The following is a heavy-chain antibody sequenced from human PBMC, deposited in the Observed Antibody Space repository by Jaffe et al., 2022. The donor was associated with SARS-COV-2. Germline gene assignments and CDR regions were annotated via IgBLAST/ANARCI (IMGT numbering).Heavy chain of an antibody. CDR3: AREGPRTGTMIVVVPYWYFDL. Sequence: QVQLVQSGSELKKPGASVKVSCKASGYTFTSYAMNWVRQAPGQGLEWMGWINTNTGNPTYAQGFTGRFVFSLDTSVSTAYLQISSLKAEDTAVYYCAREGPRTGTMIVVVPYWYFDLWGRGTLVTVSS. V-gene: IGHV7-4-1*02. J-gene: IGHJ2*01. CDR2: INTNTGNP. CDR1: GYTFTSYA. D-gene: IGHD3-22*01.